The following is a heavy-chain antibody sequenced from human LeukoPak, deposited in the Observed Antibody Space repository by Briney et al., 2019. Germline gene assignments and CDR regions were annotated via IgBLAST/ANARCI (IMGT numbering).Heavy chain of an antibody. J-gene: IGHJ4*02. CDR3: AKGCGASSCFRFDF. CDR1: GFTLSTNA. CDR2: ISNSGGNT. D-gene: IGHD2-21*01. V-gene: IGHV3-23*01. Sequence: GGSLRLSCLTSGFTLSTNAMSWVRQAPGKGLEWVATISNSGGNTYYADSVKGRFAISRDNSENTLSLQMDSLRAEDTAVFYCAKGCGASSCFRFDFWGRGILVTVSS.